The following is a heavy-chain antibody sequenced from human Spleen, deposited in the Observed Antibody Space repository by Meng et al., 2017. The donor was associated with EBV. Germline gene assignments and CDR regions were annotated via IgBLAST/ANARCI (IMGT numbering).Heavy chain of an antibody. CDR3: ARGTIRGNRRYMEYYHY. V-gene: IGHV4-34*02. J-gene: IGHJ4*02. CDR1: GESFTGYY. Sequence: GRLTPWGAGPLEPSATLSLTWAVLGESFTGYYWGWIRQPPGKGLEWIGEVSHSGGSNYNAPLKSRVTISMDTSVNQISLRLDSVTAADTAVYYCARGTIRGNRRYMEYYHYWGQGTLVTVSS. D-gene: IGHD3-3*02. CDR2: VSHSGGS.